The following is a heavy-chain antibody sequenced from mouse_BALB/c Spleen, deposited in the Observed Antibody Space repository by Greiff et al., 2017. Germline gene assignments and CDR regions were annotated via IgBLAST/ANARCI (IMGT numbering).Heavy chain of an antibody. D-gene: IGHD3-1*01. CDR1: GFTFSSFG. CDR3: ATQLGLRSWFAY. CDR2: ISSGSSTI. J-gene: IGHJ3*01. V-gene: IGHV5-17*02. Sequence: EVKVVESGGGLVQPGGSRKLSCAASGFTFSSFGMHWVRQAPEKGLEWVAYISSGSSTIYYADTVKGRFTISRDNPKNTLFLQMTSLRSEDTAMYYCATQLGLRSWFAYWGQGTLVTVSA.